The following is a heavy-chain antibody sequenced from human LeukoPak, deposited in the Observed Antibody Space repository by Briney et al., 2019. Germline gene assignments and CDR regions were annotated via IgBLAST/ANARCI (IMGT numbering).Heavy chain of an antibody. J-gene: IGHJ4*02. V-gene: IGHV4-39*01. CDR3: ARHLLMYYFDY. Sequence: PSETLSLTCTVSGGSISSSSYYWGWIRQPPGKGPEWIGSIYYSGSTYYNPSLKSRVTISVDTSKNQFSLKLSSVTAADTAVYYCARHLLMYYFDYWGQGTLVTVSS. CDR2: IYYSGST. CDR1: GGSISSSSYY.